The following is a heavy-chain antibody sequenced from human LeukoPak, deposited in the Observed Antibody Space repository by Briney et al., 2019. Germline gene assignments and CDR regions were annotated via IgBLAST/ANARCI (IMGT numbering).Heavy chain of an antibody. Sequence: ASVKVSCKASGYTFTSYSINWVRQAPGQGLELMAWISAYNGNTNYAQKFQGRVTLSRDTSTSTAYMELRSLRSDDTAVYFCARGMSGYTEDPFDIWGQGTVVTVSS. J-gene: IGHJ3*02. V-gene: IGHV1-18*01. CDR2: ISAYNGNT. D-gene: IGHD2-2*02. CDR3: ARGMSGYTEDPFDI. CDR1: GYTFTSYS.